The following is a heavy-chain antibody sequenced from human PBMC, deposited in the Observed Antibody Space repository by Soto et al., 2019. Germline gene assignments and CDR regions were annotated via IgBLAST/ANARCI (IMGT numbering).Heavy chain of an antibody. CDR3: ARFKGCSGGSFYPYFDY. CDR1: GFTFSSYA. Sequence: QVQLVESGGGVVQPGRSLRLSCAASGFTFSSYAMHWVRQAPGKGLEWVAVISYDGSNKYYADSVKGRFTISRDNSKNTRYLQMNSLRAEDRAVYYCARFKGCSGGSFYPYFDYWGQGTLVTVSS. D-gene: IGHD2-15*01. V-gene: IGHV3-30-3*01. J-gene: IGHJ4*02. CDR2: ISYDGSNK.